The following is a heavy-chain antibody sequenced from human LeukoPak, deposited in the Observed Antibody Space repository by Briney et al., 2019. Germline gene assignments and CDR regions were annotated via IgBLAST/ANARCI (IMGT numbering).Heavy chain of an antibody. CDR2: IIPIFGTA. CDR1: GGTFISYA. V-gene: IGHV1-69*13. CDR3: ARGIRGTRDHSYYYMDV. D-gene: IGHD3-10*01. J-gene: IGHJ6*03. Sequence: SVKVSCKASGGTFISYAITWVRQAPGQGLECMGGIIPIFGTANYAQKFQGRVTITSDESASTVYLELSSLRSDDTAVYYCARGIRGTRDHSYYYMDVWGKGTTVTVSS.